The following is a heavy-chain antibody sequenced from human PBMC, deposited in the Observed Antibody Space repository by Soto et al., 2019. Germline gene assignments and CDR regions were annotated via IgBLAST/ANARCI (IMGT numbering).Heavy chain of an antibody. V-gene: IGHV1-69*02. CDR2: IIPMLDIT. CDR1: GGTFSTYT. Sequence: QVQLVQSGAEVKKPGSSVKVSCKASGGTFSTYTIIWVRQAPGQGLEWMGRIIPMLDITNNAQRFQGRVTITADKSTSTACLELRSLRSEDTAVYYCTLGSWSAETFDIWGRGAMVTVSS. J-gene: IGHJ3*02. D-gene: IGHD6-13*01. CDR3: TLGSWSAETFDI.